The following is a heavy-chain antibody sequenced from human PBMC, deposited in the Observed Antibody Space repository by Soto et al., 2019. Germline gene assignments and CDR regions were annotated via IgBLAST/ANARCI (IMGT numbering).Heavy chain of an antibody. V-gene: IGHV3-30*18. D-gene: IGHD1-20*01. CDR3: AKIRVYNWNTRDFDY. Sequence: QVQLVESGGGVVQPGRSLRLSCAASGFTFSSYGMHWVRQAPGKGLEWVAVISYDGSNKYYADSVKGRFTISRDNSKNTRYLQMNSLRAEDTAVYYCAKIRVYNWNTRDFDYWGQGTLVTVSS. J-gene: IGHJ4*02. CDR2: ISYDGSNK. CDR1: GFTFSSYG.